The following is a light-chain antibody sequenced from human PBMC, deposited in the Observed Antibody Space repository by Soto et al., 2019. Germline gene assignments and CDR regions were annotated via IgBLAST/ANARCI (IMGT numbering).Light chain of an antibody. V-gene: IGKV1-5*01. Sequence: DIQMTQSPSTLSASVGDRVTITCRASQRISSWLAWYQQKPGKAPKLLIYDASSLESGVPSRFSGSGSGTEYTLTISSLQPDDFATYYCQQYNIYSYTFGQGTKLEIK. CDR1: QRISSW. CDR2: DAS. J-gene: IGKJ2*01. CDR3: QQYNIYSYT.